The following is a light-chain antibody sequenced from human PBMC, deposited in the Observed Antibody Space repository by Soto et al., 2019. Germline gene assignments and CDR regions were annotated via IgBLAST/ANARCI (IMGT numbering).Light chain of an antibody. CDR3: QTWGPGFQV. V-gene: IGLV4-69*01. J-gene: IGLJ2*01. Sequence: QSVLTQSPSASASLGASVKLTCTLSSGHNTYTVAWHQQQPGKGPRYLMKFNSDGSHNRGDGILERFSGSSSGAERYLTISSRQSDDEADYYCQTWGPGFQVFGGGTQLTVL. CDR2: FNSDGSH. CDR1: SGHNTYT.